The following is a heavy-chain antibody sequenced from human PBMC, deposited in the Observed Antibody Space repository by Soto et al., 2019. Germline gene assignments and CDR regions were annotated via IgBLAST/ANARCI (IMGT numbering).Heavy chain of an antibody. CDR1: GGTFSSYA. D-gene: IGHD3-22*01. Sequence: QVQLVQSGAEVKKPGSSVKVSCKASGGTFSSYAISWVRQAPGQGLEWMGGIIPIFGTANYAQKFQGRVTITADKSTSTAYMELSSLRSEDTAVYYCARFLCSGYDSSGYYPFDYWGQGTLVTVSS. V-gene: IGHV1-69*06. CDR2: IIPIFGTA. J-gene: IGHJ4*02. CDR3: ARFLCSGYDSSGYYPFDY.